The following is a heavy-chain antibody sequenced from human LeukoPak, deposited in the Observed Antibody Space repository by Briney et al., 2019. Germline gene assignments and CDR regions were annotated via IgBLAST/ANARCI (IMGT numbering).Heavy chain of an antibody. CDR3: ASPYASGTFDI. J-gene: IGHJ3*02. V-gene: IGHV1-2*02. CDR2: INPNSGGT. CDR1: GFIFSSFA. D-gene: IGHD3-10*01. Sequence: GGSLRLSCTASGFIFSSFAVHWVRQAPGQGLEWMGWINPNSGGTNYAQNFQGRVTMTRDTSISTAYMELSRLRSDDTAVYYCASPYASGTFDIWGQGTMVTVSS.